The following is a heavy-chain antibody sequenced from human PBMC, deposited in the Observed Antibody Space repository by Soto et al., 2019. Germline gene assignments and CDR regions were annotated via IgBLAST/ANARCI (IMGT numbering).Heavy chain of an antibody. J-gene: IGHJ6*02. CDR3: AGCHYDFWSGYSDYYYYYGMDV. D-gene: IGHD3-3*01. Sequence: ASVKVSCKASGYTFTSYDINWVRQATGQGLEWMGWMNPNSGNTGYAQKFQGRVTMTRNTSISTAYMELSSLRSEDTAVYFCAGCHYDFWSGYSDYYYYYGMDVWGQGTTVTVSS. CDR1: GYTFTSYD. V-gene: IGHV1-8*01. CDR2: MNPNSGNT.